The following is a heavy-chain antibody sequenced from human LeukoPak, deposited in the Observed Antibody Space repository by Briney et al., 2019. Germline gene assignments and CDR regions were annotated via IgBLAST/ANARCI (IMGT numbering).Heavy chain of an antibody. V-gene: IGHV1-18*01. J-gene: IGHJ6*02. CDR2: ISAYNGNT. CDR3: ARDLSYCTNGVCYIDRYYYYGMDV. D-gene: IGHD2-8*01. Sequence: ASVTVSCKASGYTFTSYGISWVRQAPGQGLEWMGWISAYNGNTNYAQKLQGRVTMTTDTSTSTAYMELRSLRSDDTAVYYCARDLSYCTNGVCYIDRYYYYGMDVWGQGTTVTVSS. CDR1: GYTFTSYG.